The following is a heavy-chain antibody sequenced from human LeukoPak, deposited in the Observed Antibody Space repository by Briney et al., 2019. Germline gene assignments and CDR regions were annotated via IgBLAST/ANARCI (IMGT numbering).Heavy chain of an antibody. J-gene: IGHJ4*02. CDR3: ARSVNIVVEYYFDY. D-gene: IGHD2-15*01. Sequence: PSETLSLTCTVSGGSISSSSYFWGWIRQPPGKGLEWIGTISYSGSTYYNPSLKSRVTISVGTSKNQFSLKLNSVTAADTAAYYCARSVNIVVEYYFDYWGQGTLVTVSS. CDR1: GGSISSSSYF. V-gene: IGHV4-39*01. CDR2: ISYSGST.